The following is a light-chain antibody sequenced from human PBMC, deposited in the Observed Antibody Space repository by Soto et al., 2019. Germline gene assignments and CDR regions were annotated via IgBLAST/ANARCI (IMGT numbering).Light chain of an antibody. J-gene: IGKJ5*01. V-gene: IGKV3-11*01. CDR1: QNISRS. CDR2: DAS. CDR3: QQRSNWPPIT. Sequence: EIVMTQSPVTLSVSPGERATLSCRASQNISRSLAWYQQKPGQAPRLLIYDASNRATGTPARFSGSGSGTDFTLTISSLEPEDFAVYYCQQRSNWPPITFGQGTRLEIK.